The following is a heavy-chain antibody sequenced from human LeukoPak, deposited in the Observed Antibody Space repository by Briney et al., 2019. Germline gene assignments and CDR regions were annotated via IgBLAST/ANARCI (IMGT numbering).Heavy chain of an antibody. CDR1: GGSISSYY. J-gene: IGHJ4*02. Sequence: PSGTLSLTCTVSGGSISSYYWNWIRQPPGKGLEWIGYIYYSGSTNYNPSLKSRVTISVDTSKNQFSLNLSSVTAADTAVYYCARERGRGSYFDYWGQGTLVSVSS. V-gene: IGHV4-59*01. CDR3: ARERGRGSYFDY. CDR2: IYYSGST. D-gene: IGHD3-16*01.